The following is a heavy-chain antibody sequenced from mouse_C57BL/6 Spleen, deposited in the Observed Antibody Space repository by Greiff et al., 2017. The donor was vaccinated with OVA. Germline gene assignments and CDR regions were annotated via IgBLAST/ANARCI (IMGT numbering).Heavy chain of an antibody. V-gene: IGHV1-80*01. CDR1: GYAFSSYW. J-gene: IGHJ2*01. Sequence: VQLQESGAELVKPGASVKISCKASGYAFSSYWMNWVKQRPGKGLEWIGQIYPGDGDTNYNGKFKGKATLTADKSSSTAYMQLSSLTSEAAAFYFCARTTDPYYFDYWGQGTTLTVSS. D-gene: IGHD1-1*01. CDR2: IYPGDGDT. CDR3: ARTTDPYYFDY.